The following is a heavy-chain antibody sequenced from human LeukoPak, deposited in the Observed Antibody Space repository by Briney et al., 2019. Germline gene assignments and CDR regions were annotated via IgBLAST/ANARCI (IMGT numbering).Heavy chain of an antibody. CDR3: AKAEGDIVVVPAASPFDY. D-gene: IGHD2-2*01. V-gene: IGHV3-30*02. CDR1: GFTFSSYG. J-gene: IGHJ4*02. CDR2: IRYDGSNK. Sequence: GGSLRLSCAASGFTFSSYGMHWVRQAPGKGLEWVAFIRYDGSNKYYADSVKGRFTISRDNSKNTLYLQMNSLRAEDTAVYYCAKAEGDIVVVPAASPFDYWGQGTLVAVSS.